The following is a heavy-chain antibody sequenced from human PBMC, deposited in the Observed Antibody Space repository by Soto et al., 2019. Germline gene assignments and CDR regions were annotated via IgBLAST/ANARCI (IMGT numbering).Heavy chain of an antibody. CDR1: GGSISNYY. CDR3: ARHIAAAGRNSWFDP. D-gene: IGHD6-13*01. Sequence: PSETLSLTCTVSGGSISNYYWSWIRQPPGKGLEWIGYIYYSGSTNYTPSLKSRVAISVDTSKNQFSLKLSSVTASDTAVYYCARHIAAAGRNSWFDPWGQGTLVTVS. V-gene: IGHV4-59*08. CDR2: IYYSGST. J-gene: IGHJ5*02.